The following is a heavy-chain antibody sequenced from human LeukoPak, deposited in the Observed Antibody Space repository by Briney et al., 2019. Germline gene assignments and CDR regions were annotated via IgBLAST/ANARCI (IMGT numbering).Heavy chain of an antibody. D-gene: IGHD6-19*01. V-gene: IGHV3-23*01. J-gene: IGHJ4*02. Sequence: GGSLRLSCAASGFTFSSYAMSWVRQAPGKGLKWVSAISGSGGSTYYADSVKGRFTISRDNSKNTLYLQMNSLRAEDTAVYYCAKHKAGTSGTSLDYWGQGTLVTVSS. CDR3: AKHKAGTSGTSLDY. CDR1: GFTFSSYA. CDR2: ISGSGGST.